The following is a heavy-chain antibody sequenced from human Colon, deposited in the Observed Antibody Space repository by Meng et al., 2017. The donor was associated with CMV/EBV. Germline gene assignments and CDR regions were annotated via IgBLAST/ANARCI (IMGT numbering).Heavy chain of an antibody. CDR1: GFTFNNFW. CDR3: ARWYSRSSGWFDP. CDR2: INQDGSEK. V-gene: IGHV3-7*01. D-gene: IGHD6-6*01. J-gene: IGHJ5*02. Sequence: GGSLRLSCVASGFTFNNFWMSWVRQVPGKGLEWVATINQDGSEKYYVDSVKGRFTISRDNAKNSLYLQMNSLRAEDTAVYYCARWYSRSSGWFDPWGQGTLVTVSS.